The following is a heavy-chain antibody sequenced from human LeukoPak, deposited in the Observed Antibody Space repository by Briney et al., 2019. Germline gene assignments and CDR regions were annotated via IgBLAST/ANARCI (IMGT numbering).Heavy chain of an antibody. J-gene: IGHJ4*02. V-gene: IGHV3-74*01. CDR1: GFTFSSYW. CDR2: IASDGSST. CDR3: ARGRPHGNDY. Sequence: GGSLRLSCAASGFTFSSYWMNWVRQAPGKGLVWVSRIASDGSSTTYADSVKGRFSISRDNAKNTLHPQMNSLRVEDTAVYYCARGRPHGNDYWGQGTLVTVSS. D-gene: IGHD4-23*01.